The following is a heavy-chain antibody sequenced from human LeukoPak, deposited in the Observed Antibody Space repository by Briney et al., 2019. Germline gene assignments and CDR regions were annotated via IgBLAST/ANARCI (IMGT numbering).Heavy chain of an antibody. D-gene: IGHD5-24*01. CDR1: GFSFSIYA. CDR2: ISGSGGST. CDR3: AKDPPCSRDRACFDY. V-gene: IGHV3-23*01. J-gene: IGHJ4*02. Sequence: PGGSLRLSCAASGFSFSIYAMSWVRQAPGKGLEWVSAISGSGGSTYYAGSVKGRFTISRDNSKNTLYLQMNSLRAEDTAVYYCAKDPPCSRDRACFDYWGQGTLVTVSS.